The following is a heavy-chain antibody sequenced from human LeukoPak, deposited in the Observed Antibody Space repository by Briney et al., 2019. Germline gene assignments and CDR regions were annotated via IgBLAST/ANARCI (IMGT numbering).Heavy chain of an antibody. CDR3: ARGGITIFGVVIPNPDY. CDR2: INPNSGGT. Sequence: ASVKVSCKASGYTFTGYYMHWVRQAPGQGLEWMGWINPNSGGTNYAQKFQGRVTMTRDTSISTAYMELSRLRSDDTAVYYCARGGITIFGVVIPNPDYWGQGTLVTVSS. J-gene: IGHJ4*02. V-gene: IGHV1-2*02. CDR1: GYTFTGYY. D-gene: IGHD3-3*01.